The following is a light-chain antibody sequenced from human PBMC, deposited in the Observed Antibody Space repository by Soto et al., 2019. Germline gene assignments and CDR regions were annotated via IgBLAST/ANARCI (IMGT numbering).Light chain of an antibody. J-gene: IGKJ4*01. V-gene: IGKV3-11*01. CDR2: DAS. Sequence: EIVLTQSPATLSLSPGERATLSCRASQSISNFLAWYQQKPGQAPRLLIYDASKWATDIPDRFIGSGSGTDFTLTISSLEPEDFAVYYCHQRSNWPPFTFGGGTKVDIK. CDR3: HQRSNWPPFT. CDR1: QSISNF.